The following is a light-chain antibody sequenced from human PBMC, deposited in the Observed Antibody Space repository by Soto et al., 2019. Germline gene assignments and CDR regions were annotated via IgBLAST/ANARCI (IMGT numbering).Light chain of an antibody. CDR2: GAS. CDR1: QSVASSY. CDR3: QQYLITPWT. Sequence: MVLTESPGTLSLSPGERATLSCRASQSVASSYLAWYQQKPGQAPRLLIFGASSRATGIPDRFSGSGSGTDFTLTIGRLEPEDFAVYYCQQYLITPWTFGQGTRLEIK. J-gene: IGKJ5*01. V-gene: IGKV3-20*01.